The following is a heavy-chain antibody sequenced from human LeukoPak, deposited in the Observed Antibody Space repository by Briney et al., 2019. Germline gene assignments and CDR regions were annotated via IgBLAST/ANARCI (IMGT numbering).Heavy chain of an antibody. CDR3: ARAMNIAAAGSFDY. J-gene: IGHJ4*02. CDR2: IYYSGST. V-gene: IGHV4-59*01. Sequence: SETLSLTCTVSGGSISSYYWSWIRQPPGKGLEWIGYIYYSGSTNYNPSLKSRVTISVDTSKNQFSLKLSSVTAADTAVYYCARAMNIAAAGSFDYWGQGTLVTVSS. D-gene: IGHD6-13*01. CDR1: GGSISSYY.